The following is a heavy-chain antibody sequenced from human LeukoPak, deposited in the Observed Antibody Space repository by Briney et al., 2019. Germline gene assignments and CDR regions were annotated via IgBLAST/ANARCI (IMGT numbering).Heavy chain of an antibody. CDR3: AKDWHNGDDPLFDY. D-gene: IGHD2-8*01. V-gene: IGHV3-7*05. CDR1: GFTFSSHS. CDR2: ITREGSAA. Sequence: GGSLRLSCVVSGFTFSSHSMSWVRQAPGKGLEWVADITREGSAAYYVDSVKGRFSISRDNAKNSLSLQMNSLRAEDTAVYYCAKDWHNGDDPLFDYWGQGTVVTVSS. J-gene: IGHJ4*02.